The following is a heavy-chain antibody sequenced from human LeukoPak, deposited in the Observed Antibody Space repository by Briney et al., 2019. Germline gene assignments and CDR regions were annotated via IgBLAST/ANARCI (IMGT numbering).Heavy chain of an antibody. V-gene: IGHV3-21*01. CDR3: ARDLSRRSNWFDP. CDR2: ISGSTTDI. J-gene: IGHJ5*02. Sequence: GGSLRLSCAASGFTFSSYSMNWVRQAPGKGLEWVSYISGSTTDIYYADSVKGRFTISRDNSKNTLYLQMNSLRAEDTAVYYCARDLSRRSNWFDPWGQGTLVTVSS. CDR1: GFTFSSYS.